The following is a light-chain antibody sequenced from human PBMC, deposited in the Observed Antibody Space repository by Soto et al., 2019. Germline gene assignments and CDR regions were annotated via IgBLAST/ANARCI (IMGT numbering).Light chain of an antibody. J-gene: IGKJ5*01. Sequence: DIQMTQSPSSLSVSLGDRVTITCQASQDIGNSVNWYQQKPGKAPKLLLSAASNLETGDPLRFSGSGSGTDFAFIISSLQPEDVATYFCQQYGSLPITFGQGTRLEIK. CDR1: QDIGNS. CDR3: QQYGSLPIT. V-gene: IGKV1-33*01. CDR2: AAS.